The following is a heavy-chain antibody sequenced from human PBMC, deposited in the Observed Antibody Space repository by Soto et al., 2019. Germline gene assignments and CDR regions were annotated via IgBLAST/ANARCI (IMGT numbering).Heavy chain of an antibody. CDR3: AGLEIEYRADDFDY. CDR2: ISTNNGYT. CDR1: GYTFTSYS. Sequence: QVQLVQSGAEVKKPGASVRVSCKASGYTFTSYSFSWVRQAPGQGLEWMGRISTNNGYTKYAEKFLGRVTMTTDTSTSTAYMELRSLISDDTAVYFCAGLEIEYRADDFDYWGQGPLVTVSS. J-gene: IGHJ4*02. V-gene: IGHV1-18*01. D-gene: IGHD4-4*01.